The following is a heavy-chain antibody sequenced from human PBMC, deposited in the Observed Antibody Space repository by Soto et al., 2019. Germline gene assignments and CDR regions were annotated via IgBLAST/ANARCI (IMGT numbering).Heavy chain of an antibody. CDR2: INAGNGNT. Sequence: ASVKVSCKASGYTFTSYAMHWVRQAPGQRLEWMGWINAGNGNTKYSQKFQGRVTITRDTSASTAYMELSSLRSEDTAVYYCARDLAMVRGPLSYYYYGMDVWGQGTTVTVSS. CDR3: ARDLAMVRGPLSYYYYGMDV. V-gene: IGHV1-3*01. D-gene: IGHD3-10*01. CDR1: GYTFTSYA. J-gene: IGHJ6*02.